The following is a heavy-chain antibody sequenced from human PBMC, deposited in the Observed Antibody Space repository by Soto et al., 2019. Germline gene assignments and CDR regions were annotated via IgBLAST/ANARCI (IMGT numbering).Heavy chain of an antibody. D-gene: IGHD3-10*01. V-gene: IGHV3-48*01. J-gene: IGHJ4*02. CDR3: ATGLWFGELFPDY. CDR2: ISSSSSTI. CDR1: GFTFSSYS. Sequence: EVQLVESGGGLVQPGESLRLSCAASGFTFSSYSMNWVRQAPGKGLEWVSYISSSSSTIYYADSVKGRFTISRDNAKNSLYLQMNSLRAEDTAVYYCATGLWFGELFPDYWGQGTLVTVSS.